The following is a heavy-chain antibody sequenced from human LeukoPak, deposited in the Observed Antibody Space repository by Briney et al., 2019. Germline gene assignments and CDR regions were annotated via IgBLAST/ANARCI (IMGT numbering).Heavy chain of an antibody. CDR1: GGSISIYY. V-gene: IGHV4-59*01. CDR2: IYYSGST. Sequence: PSETLSLTCIVSGGSISIYYWTWIRQPPGKGLEWIGYIYYSGSTTYNPSLKSRVTISVDTSKNQFSLKLSSVTAADTAVYYCARAGAMVSFDYWGQGTLVTVSS. D-gene: IGHD5-18*01. CDR3: ARAGAMVSFDY. J-gene: IGHJ4*02.